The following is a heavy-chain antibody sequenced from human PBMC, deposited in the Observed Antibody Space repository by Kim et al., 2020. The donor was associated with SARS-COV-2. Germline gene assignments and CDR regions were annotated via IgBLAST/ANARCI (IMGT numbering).Heavy chain of an antibody. CDR1: GFNFNIYD. Sequence: EGSLRLSCEASGFNFNIYDMNWVRQAPGQGLEWISFISENFSTTYYADSVKGRFTISRDNAKRSLYLQMNNLRGEDTAIYYCVRGQYGDLYYWPPRTLVTVSS. J-gene: IGHJ4*02. CDR2: ISENFSTT. D-gene: IGHD2-21*01. CDR3: VRGQYGDLYY. V-gene: IGHV3-48*03.